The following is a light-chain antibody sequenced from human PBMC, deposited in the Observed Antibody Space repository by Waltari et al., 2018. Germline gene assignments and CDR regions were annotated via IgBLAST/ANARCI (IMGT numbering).Light chain of an antibody. CDR3: CSYAGSYTFGV. CDR1: SSDVGGYNY. CDR2: EIN. V-gene: IGLV2-11*01. J-gene: IGLJ2*01. Sequence: QSALTQPRSVSGSPGQSVTISCTGTSSDVGGYNYVSWYPQLPGKAPKPIIYEINKRPSGVPGRFSGSKSGTAASLTISGLQAEDEADYYCCSYAGSYTFGVFGGGTKVTVL.